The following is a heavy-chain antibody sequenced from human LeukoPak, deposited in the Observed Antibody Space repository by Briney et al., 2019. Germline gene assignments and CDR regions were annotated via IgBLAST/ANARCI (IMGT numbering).Heavy chain of an antibody. CDR2: ISAYNGNT. Sequence: GASVKVSCKASGYTFTSYGISWVRQAPGQGLEWMGWISAYNGNTNYAQKLQGRVTLTTDTSTSTAYMEVRSLRSDDTAVYYCARVAPSSGWFPFDYWGQGTLVTVSS. J-gene: IGHJ4*02. CDR1: GYTFTSYG. D-gene: IGHD6-19*01. CDR3: ARVAPSSGWFPFDY. V-gene: IGHV1-18*01.